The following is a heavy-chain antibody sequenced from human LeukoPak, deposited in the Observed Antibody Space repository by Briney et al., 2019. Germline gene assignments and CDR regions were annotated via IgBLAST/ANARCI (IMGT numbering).Heavy chain of an antibody. Sequence: GGSLRLSCAASGFTFYDYAMHWVRQAPGKGLEWVSGISWNSGSIGYADSVKGRFTISRDNAKNSLYLQMNSLRAEDTALYYCAKDYFSGNYYGSGSRYDYWGQGTLVTVSS. CDR2: ISWNSGSI. CDR3: AKDYFSGNYYGSGSRYDY. CDR1: GFTFYDYA. V-gene: IGHV3-9*01. D-gene: IGHD3-10*01. J-gene: IGHJ4*02.